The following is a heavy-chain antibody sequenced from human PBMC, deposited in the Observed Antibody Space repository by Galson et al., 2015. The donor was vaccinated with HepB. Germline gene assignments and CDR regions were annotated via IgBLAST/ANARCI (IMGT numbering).Heavy chain of an antibody. Sequence: SVKVSCKASGYTFTSYGISWVRQAPGQGLEWMGWISAYNGNTNYAQKLQGRVTMTTDTSTSTAYMELRSLRSDDTAVYYCATTRSSSTSCPLGWCPDYWGQGTLVTVSS. CDR3: ATTRSSSTSCPLGWCPDY. CDR2: ISAYNGNT. CDR1: GYTFTSYG. J-gene: IGHJ4*02. V-gene: IGHV1-18*04. D-gene: IGHD2-2*01.